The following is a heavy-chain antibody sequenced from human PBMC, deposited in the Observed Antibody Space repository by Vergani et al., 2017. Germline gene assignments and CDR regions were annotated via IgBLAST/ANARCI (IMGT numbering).Heavy chain of an antibody. J-gene: IGHJ6*02. CDR2: IIPILGIA. V-gene: IGHV1-69*09. CDR3: AHGDAYYYCGMDV. CDR1: GGTFSSYT. D-gene: IGHD4-17*01. Sequence: QVQLVQSGAEVKKPGSSVKVSCKASGGTFSSYTISWVRQAPGQGLEWMGRIIPILGIANYAQKFQGRVTITADKSTSTAYMELSSLRSEDTAVYYCAHGDAYYYCGMDVWGQGTTVTVSS.